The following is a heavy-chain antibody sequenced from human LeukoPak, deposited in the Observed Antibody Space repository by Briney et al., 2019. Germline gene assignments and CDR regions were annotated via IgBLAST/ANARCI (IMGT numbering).Heavy chain of an antibody. V-gene: IGHV3-11*01. CDR3: ARDGGITYIKY. CDR2: ISRSGSSI. D-gene: IGHD2-15*01. J-gene: IGHJ4*02. CDR1: GFTFSDYH. Sequence: SGGSLRLSCAASGFTFSDYHMTWIRQAPGKGLEWVSYISRSGSSIYYADSVKGRFTISRDNAKNSLDLQMNSLRAEDTAVYYCARDGGITYIKYWGQGTLVTVSP.